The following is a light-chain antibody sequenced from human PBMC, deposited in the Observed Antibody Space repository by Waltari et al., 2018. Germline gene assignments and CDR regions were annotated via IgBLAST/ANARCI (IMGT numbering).Light chain of an antibody. CDR3: QQNYRTPPT. CDR2: AAT. V-gene: IGKV1-39*01. Sequence: DIQVIQSHSSLSASVGDRVTITCRASQSISDYLNWFQVKPGRAPNLLIYAATGLQSGVPSRFNGSGSVAHFTLTISRLRPEDSASYFCQQNYRTPPTFGQGTKVEI. CDR1: QSISDY. J-gene: IGKJ1*01.